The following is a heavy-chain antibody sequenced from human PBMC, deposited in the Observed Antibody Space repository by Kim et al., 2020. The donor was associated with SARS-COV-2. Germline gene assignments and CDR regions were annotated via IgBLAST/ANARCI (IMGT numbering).Heavy chain of an antibody. J-gene: IGHJ6*02. CDR2: ISGDGGST. V-gene: IGHV3-43*02. D-gene: IGHD3-3*01. CDR1: GFTFDDYA. Sequence: GGSLRLSCAASGFTFDDYAMHWVRQAPGKGLEWVSLISGDGGSTYYADSVKGRFTISRDNSKNSLYLQMNSLRTEDTALYYCAKDRRRRFLEWLAAGYYYGMDVWVQGTTVTVSS. CDR3: AKDRRRRFLEWLAAGYYYGMDV.